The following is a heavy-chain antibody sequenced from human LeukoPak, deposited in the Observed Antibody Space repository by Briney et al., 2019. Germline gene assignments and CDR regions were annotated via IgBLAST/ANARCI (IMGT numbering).Heavy chain of an antibody. D-gene: IGHD5-24*01. CDR1: GYILRELS. V-gene: IGHV1-24*01. CDR2: FDIEDGET. J-gene: IGHJ3*02. CDR3: ATDEMFPFDI. Sequence: ASVTVSCKVSGYILRELSMHWVRQAPGKGLEWMGGFDIEDGETIYAQKFQGRVAMTEDTSTDTAYMELSGLRSEDTAVYYCATDEMFPFDIWGQGTMVTVSS.